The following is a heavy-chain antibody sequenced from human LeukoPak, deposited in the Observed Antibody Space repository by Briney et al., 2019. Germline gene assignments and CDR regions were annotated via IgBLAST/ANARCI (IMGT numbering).Heavy chain of an antibody. V-gene: IGHV3-15*01. Sequence: GGSLRLSCAASGFTFSNAWMSWVRQAPGKGLEWVGRIKSKTDGGTTDYAAPVKGRFTISRDDSKNTLYLQMNSLKPEDTAVYYCTTSRHCSSTSCHRDYWGQGTLVTVSS. CDR1: GFTFSNAW. CDR2: IKSKTDGGTT. CDR3: TTSRHCSSTSCHRDY. D-gene: IGHD2-2*02. J-gene: IGHJ4*02.